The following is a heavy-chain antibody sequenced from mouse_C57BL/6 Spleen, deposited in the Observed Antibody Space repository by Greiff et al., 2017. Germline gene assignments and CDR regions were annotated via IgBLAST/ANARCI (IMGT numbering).Heavy chain of an antibody. J-gene: IGHJ4*01. CDR2: INPSTGGT. D-gene: IGHD2-2*01. CDR3: ARGGDDGYYYAMDY. V-gene: IGHV1-42*01. CDR1: GYSFTGYY. Sequence: EVQLQQSGPELVKPGASVKISCKASGYSFTGYYMNWVKQSPEKSLEWIGEINPSTGGTTYNQKFKAKATLTVDKSSSTAYMQLKSLTSEDSAVYYCARGGDDGYYYAMDYGGQGTSVTVSS.